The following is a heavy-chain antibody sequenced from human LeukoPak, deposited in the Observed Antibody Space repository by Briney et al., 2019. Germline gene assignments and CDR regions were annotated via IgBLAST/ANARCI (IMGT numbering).Heavy chain of an antibody. V-gene: IGHV3-9*01. CDR1: GFTFDDYA. D-gene: IGHD6-13*01. Sequence: GGSLRLSRAASGFTFDDYAMHWVRQAPGKGLEWVSGISWNSGSIGYADSVKGRFTISRDNAKNSLYLQMNSLRAEDTALYYCAKALGAASRPYGMDVWGQGTTVTVSS. CDR2: ISWNSGSI. J-gene: IGHJ6*02. CDR3: AKALGAASRPYGMDV.